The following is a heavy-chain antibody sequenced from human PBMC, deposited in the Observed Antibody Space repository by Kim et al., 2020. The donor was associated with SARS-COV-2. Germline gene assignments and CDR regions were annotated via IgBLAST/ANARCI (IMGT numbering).Heavy chain of an antibody. V-gene: IGHV3-48*04. CDR3: ARDSAAHYGMDV. Sequence: GVSLRLSCAASGFTFSTYAMNWVRQAPGKGLEWISHISGNSRAIYYADSVKGRFTISRDNAKNSLYLHMDSLRAADTAIYYCARDSAAHYGMDVWGQGTTVTVSS. CDR2: ISGNSRAI. CDR1: GFTFSTYA. J-gene: IGHJ6*02.